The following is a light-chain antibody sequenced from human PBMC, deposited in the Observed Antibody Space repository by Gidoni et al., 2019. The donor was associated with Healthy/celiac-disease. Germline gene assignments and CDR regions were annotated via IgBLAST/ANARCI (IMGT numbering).Light chain of an antibody. CDR1: QSISSW. Sequence: DIQMTQYPSTLSASVGDRVTITCRASQSISSWLAWYQQKPGKAPKLLIYDASSLESGVPSRFSGSGSGTEFTLTISSLQPDDFATYYCQQNNSYSGTFGQGTKVEIK. V-gene: IGKV1-5*01. J-gene: IGKJ1*01. CDR3: QQNNSYSGT. CDR2: DAS.